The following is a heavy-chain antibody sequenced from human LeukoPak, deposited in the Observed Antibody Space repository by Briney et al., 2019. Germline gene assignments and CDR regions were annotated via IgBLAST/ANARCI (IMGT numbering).Heavy chain of an antibody. CDR2: IYNSGST. V-gene: IGHV4-59*01. D-gene: IGHD6-19*01. J-gene: IGHJ6*03. CDR3: ARGYSSGYSCGRYVDV. CDR1: GGSISSYY. Sequence: SETLSLTCTVSGGSISSYYWSWIRQPPGKGLEWIGYIYNSGSTSYNPSLRSRVTISVDTSKHQFSLKLSSVTAADTAVYYCARGYSSGYSCGRYVDVWGKGTTVTVSS.